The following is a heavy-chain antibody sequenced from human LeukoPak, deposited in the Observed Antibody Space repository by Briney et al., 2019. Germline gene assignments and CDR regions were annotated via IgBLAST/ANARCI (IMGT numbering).Heavy chain of an antibody. CDR2: ISSSGSPI. CDR1: GFTFSTYE. Sequence: GGSLRLSCAASGFTFSTYEMNWLRQAPGKGLEWVSYISSSGSPIYYAGSVKGRFTISRDNAKNSLYLQMNILGVEDTAVYYCATHRDYWGQGTQVTVSS. V-gene: IGHV3-48*03. J-gene: IGHJ4*02. CDR3: ATHRDY.